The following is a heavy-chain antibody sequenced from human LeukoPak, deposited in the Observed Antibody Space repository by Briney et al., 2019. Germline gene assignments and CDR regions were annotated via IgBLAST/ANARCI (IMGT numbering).Heavy chain of an antibody. CDR2: ISSTSSTI. D-gene: IGHD5-18*01. V-gene: IGHV3-48*01. CDR1: GFTFSTYG. Sequence: PGGSLRLSCAASGFTFSTYGMYWVRQAPGKGLEWVSYISSTSSTIYYADSVKGRFTISRDNAKNSLYLQMSSLRADDTAVYYCAGLDAAMPDAFDIWGQGTTVTVSS. CDR3: AGLDAAMPDAFDI. J-gene: IGHJ3*02.